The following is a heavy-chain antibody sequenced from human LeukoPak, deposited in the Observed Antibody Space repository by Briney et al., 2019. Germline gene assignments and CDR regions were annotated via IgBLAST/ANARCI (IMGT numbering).Heavy chain of an antibody. Sequence: GGSLRLSCVASEFTFSSSWMYWVRQAPGKGLVWVSRINSDESITTYADSVKGRFTISRDNAKNTLYLQMNSLRAEDTAVYYCARGLVPGFLDYWGQGTPVTVSS. CDR1: EFTFSSSW. CDR2: INSDESIT. D-gene: IGHD4-11*01. CDR3: ARGLVPGFLDY. J-gene: IGHJ4*02. V-gene: IGHV3-74*01.